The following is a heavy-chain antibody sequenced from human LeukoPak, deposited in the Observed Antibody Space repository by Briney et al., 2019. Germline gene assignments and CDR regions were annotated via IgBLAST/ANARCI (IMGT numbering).Heavy chain of an antibody. V-gene: IGHV1-2*02. J-gene: IGHJ4*02. D-gene: IGHD1-26*01. CDR3: ARGRGGATTGLDH. CDR1: GYTFNGYY. CDR2: INSNSGAR. Sequence: PMASVKVSCKASGYTFNGYYMHWVRQAPGQGLESIGWINSNSGARIYGQKFQGRVTMSRDTAINTAYMELTSLTSDDTGVYYCARGRGGATTGLDHWGQGTLVTVSS.